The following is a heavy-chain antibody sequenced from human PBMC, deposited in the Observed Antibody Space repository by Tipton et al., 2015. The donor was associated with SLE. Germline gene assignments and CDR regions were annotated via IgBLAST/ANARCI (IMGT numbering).Heavy chain of an antibody. Sequence: SLRLSCEASGFTLHSFVMYWVRRAPGKGLEWVAVISNGIGNKDYTDSVKGRFTISRDNSKNTLYLQMNSLRTEDTAVYYCAKDHSSSWYYFDNWGQGTLVTVSS. D-gene: IGHD6-13*01. CDR2: ISNGIGNK. CDR1: GFTLHSFV. J-gene: IGHJ4*02. V-gene: IGHV3-30*18. CDR3: AKDHSSSWYYFDN.